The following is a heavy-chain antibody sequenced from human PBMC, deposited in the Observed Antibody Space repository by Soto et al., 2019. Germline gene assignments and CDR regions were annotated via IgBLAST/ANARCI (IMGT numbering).Heavy chain of an antibody. CDR2: IYYSGST. Sequence: SETLSLTCTVSGGSISSGGYYWSWIRQHPGKGLEWIGYIYYSGSTYYNPSLKSRVTISVDTSKNQFSLKLSSVTAADTAVYYCARTNYDILTGWGNTFMPAAAHAFDIWGQGTMVTVSS. J-gene: IGHJ3*02. CDR1: GGSISSGGYY. D-gene: IGHD3-9*01. V-gene: IGHV4-31*03. CDR3: ARTNYDILTGWGNTFMPAAAHAFDI.